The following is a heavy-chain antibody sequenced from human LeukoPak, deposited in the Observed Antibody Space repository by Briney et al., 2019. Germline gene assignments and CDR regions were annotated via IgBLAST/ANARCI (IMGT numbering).Heavy chain of an antibody. V-gene: IGHV1-2*02. J-gene: IGHJ4*02. D-gene: IGHD6-13*01. CDR3: ARGYLPNSSSWYGAFDY. CDR2: INPNSGGT. CDR1: GYTFTGYY. Sequence: ASVKVSCKASGYTFTGYYMHWVRQAPGQGLEWMGWINPNSGGTNYAQKLQGRVTMTRDTSISTAYMELSRLRSDDTAVYYCARGYLPNSSSWYGAFDYWGQGTLVTVSS.